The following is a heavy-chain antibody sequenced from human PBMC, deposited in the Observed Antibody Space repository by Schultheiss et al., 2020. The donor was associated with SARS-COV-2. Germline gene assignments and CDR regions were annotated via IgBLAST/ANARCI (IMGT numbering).Heavy chain of an antibody. Sequence: PETLSLTCSVSGSSITGFFWTWIRQPPGKGLDPIGNIYFTGITKYNPSLKSRVTISIDTSKNQFSLILRSVTAADTAVYFCARATRVESLFSVRGGSFDFWGRGALVTVSS. CDR2: IYFTGIT. J-gene: IGHJ4*02. V-gene: IGHV4-59*01. CDR3: ARATRVESLFSVRGGSFDF. CDR1: GSSITGFF. D-gene: IGHD5-24*01.